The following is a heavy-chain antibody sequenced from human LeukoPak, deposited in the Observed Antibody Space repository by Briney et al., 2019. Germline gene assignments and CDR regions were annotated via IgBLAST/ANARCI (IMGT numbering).Heavy chain of an antibody. CDR3: ARGADTGYSSDS. V-gene: IGHV3-74*01. J-gene: IGHJ5*02. Sequence: PGGTLRLSCAASGFTFSTYGMSWVRQAPGKGLVWVSRINSDARSTSYADSVKGRFTISRDNAKNTLYLQMNSLRAEDTAVYYCARGADTGYSSDSWGQGTLVTVSS. CDR2: INSDARST. CDR1: GFTFSTYG. D-gene: IGHD6-19*01.